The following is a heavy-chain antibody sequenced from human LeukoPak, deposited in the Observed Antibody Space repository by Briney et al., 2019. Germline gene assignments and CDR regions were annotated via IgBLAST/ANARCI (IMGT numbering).Heavy chain of an antibody. Sequence: PGGSLSLSCSASGFTFSRYPMHWVRQAPGKGLEYVSAISGNGGSTYYADSVKGRFTISRDNSKNTLYLQMSSLRTEDTAIYYCVKAQYDFWSGLDYWGQGTLVTVSS. J-gene: IGHJ4*02. CDR1: GFTFSRYP. CDR2: ISGNGGST. CDR3: VKAQYDFWSGLDY. D-gene: IGHD3-3*01. V-gene: IGHV3-64D*09.